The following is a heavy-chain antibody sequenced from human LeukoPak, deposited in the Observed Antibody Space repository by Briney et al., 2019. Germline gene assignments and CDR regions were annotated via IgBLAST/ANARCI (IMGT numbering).Heavy chain of an antibody. CDR2: FSGSGGST. V-gene: IGHV3-23*01. CDR3: ARSGSSYDGSQSWFDY. Sequence: GGSLRLSCAASGFTFSSYAMSWVRQAPGKGLECISGFSGSGGSTYYADSVKGRFTISRDNAKNSLYLHLSSLRAEDTAVYYCARSGSSYDGSQSWFDYWGQGTLVTVSS. D-gene: IGHD3-22*01. J-gene: IGHJ4*02. CDR1: GFTFSSYA.